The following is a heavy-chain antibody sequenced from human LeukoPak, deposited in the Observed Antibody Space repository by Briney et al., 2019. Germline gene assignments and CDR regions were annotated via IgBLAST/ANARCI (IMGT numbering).Heavy chain of an antibody. CDR3: AREDDILTGFDAFDI. J-gene: IGHJ3*02. CDR1: GGSISSYY. D-gene: IGHD3-9*01. CDR2: IYYSGSS. V-gene: IGHV4-39*07. Sequence: SETLSLTCTVSGGSISSYYWGWIRQPPGKGLEWIGSIYYSGSSYYNPSLKSRVTMSVDTSKNQFSLKLSSVTAADTAVYYCAREDDILTGFDAFDIWGQGTMVTVSS.